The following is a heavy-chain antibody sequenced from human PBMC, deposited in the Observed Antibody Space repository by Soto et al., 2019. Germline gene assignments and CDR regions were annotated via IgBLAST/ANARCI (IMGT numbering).Heavy chain of an antibody. CDR3: ARRRGYNGYDYDSGWYYFDY. CDR2: IGTAGDT. CDR1: GFTFSSYD. Sequence: GGSLRLSCAASGFTFSSYDMHWVRQATGKGLEWVSAIGTAGDTYYPGSVKGRFTISRENAKNSLYLQMNSLRAGDTAVYYCARRRGYNGYDYDSGWYYFDYWGQGTLVTVSS. J-gene: IGHJ4*02. D-gene: IGHD5-12*01. V-gene: IGHV3-13*04.